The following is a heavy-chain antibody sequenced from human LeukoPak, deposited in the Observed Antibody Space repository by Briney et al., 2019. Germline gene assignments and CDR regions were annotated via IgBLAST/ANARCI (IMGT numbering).Heavy chain of an antibody. CDR2: IYYSGST. Sequence: SETLSLTCAVYGGSFSGYYWSWIRQPPGKGLEWIGYIYYSGSTNYNPSLKSRVTISVDTSKNQFSLKLSSVTAADTAVYYCARLLLLYSSRGWFDPWGQGTLVTVSS. J-gene: IGHJ5*02. D-gene: IGHD6-13*01. CDR1: GGSFSGYY. V-gene: IGHV4-59*01. CDR3: ARLLLLYSSRGWFDP.